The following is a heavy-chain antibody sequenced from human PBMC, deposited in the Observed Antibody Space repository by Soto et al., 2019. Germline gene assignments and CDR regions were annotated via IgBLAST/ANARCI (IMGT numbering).Heavy chain of an antibody. CDR3: TTESTDYDILTGYQLDDAFDI. CDR2: IKSKTDGGTT. V-gene: IGHV3-15*07. J-gene: IGHJ3*02. CDR1: GFTFSNAW. D-gene: IGHD3-9*01. Sequence: GGSLRLSCAASGFTFSNAWMNWVRQAPGKGLEWVGRIKSKTDGGTTDYAAPVKGRFTISRDDSKNTLYLQMNSLKTEDTAVYYCTTESTDYDILTGYQLDDAFDIWGQGTMVTVSS.